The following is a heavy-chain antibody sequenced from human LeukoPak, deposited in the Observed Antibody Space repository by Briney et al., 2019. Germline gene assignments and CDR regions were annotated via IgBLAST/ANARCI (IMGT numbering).Heavy chain of an antibody. CDR2: ITGSGSTI. CDR1: GFTFSSYE. Sequence: PGGSLRLSCAASGFTFSSYEMNWVRQAPGKGLEWVSYITGSGSTIYYADSVKGRSTISRDNAKNSLYLQMNSLRAEDTAVYYCAREDIVATIGYWGQGTLVTVSS. D-gene: IGHD5-12*01. J-gene: IGHJ4*02. CDR3: AREDIVATIGY. V-gene: IGHV3-48*03.